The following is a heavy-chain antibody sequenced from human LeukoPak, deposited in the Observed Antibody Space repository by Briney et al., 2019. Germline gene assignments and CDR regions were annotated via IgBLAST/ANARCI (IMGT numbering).Heavy chain of an antibody. J-gene: IGHJ4*02. D-gene: IGHD3-22*01. CDR3: AREDGYYFDY. CDR2: MYSGGST. V-gene: IGHV3-53*01. CDR1: GFTVSSNY. Sequence: PGGSLRLSSAASGFTVSSNYMSWDRQAPGKGLEWVSVMYSGGSTYYADTVKGRFTIPRDNSKNTLYLQMNSLRAEDTAVYYCAREDGYYFDYWGQGTLVTVSS.